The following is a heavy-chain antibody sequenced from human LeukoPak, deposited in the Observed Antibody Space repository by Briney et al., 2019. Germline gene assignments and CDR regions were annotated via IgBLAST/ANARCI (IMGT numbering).Heavy chain of an antibody. CDR1: GFTFSRYA. CDR2: ISGSGGST. J-gene: IGHJ4*02. V-gene: IGHV3-23*01. Sequence: GGSLRLSCAASGFTFSRYAMSWVRQAPGKGLEWVSAISGSGGSTYYADSVKGRFTISRDNSKNTLYLQMNSLRAEDTAVYYCAKALRRYSRGYYFDYWGQGTLVTVSS. D-gene: IGHD3-22*01. CDR3: AKALRRYSRGYYFDY.